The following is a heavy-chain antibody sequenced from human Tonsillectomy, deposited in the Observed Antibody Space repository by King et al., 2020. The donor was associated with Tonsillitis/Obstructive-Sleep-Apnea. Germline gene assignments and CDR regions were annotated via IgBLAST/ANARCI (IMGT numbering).Heavy chain of an antibody. CDR2: IYYSGST. CDR1: GGSISSYY. D-gene: IGHD3-22*01. CDR3: ARVNKYSYDSSGYHDAFDI. J-gene: IGHJ3*02. V-gene: IGHV4-59*01. Sequence: VQLQESGPGLVKPSETLSLTCTVSGGSISSYYWSWIRQPPGKGLEWIGYIYYSGSTNYNPSLKSRVTISVDTSKNQFSLKLSSVTAADTAVYYCARVNKYSYDSSGYHDAFDIWGQGTMVTVSS.